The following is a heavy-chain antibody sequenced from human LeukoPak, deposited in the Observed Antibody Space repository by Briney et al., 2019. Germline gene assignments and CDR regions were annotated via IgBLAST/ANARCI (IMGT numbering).Heavy chain of an antibody. D-gene: IGHD3-22*01. CDR1: GYTFTSYY. J-gene: IGHJ4*02. CDR2: INPSGGST. V-gene: IGHV1-46*01. CDR3: ARERGADYYDPYPYFDY. Sequence: ASVKVSCKASGYTFTSYYMHWVGQAPGQGLEWMGIINPSGGSTSYAQKFQGRVTMTRDTSTSTVYMELSSLRSEDTAVYYCARERGADYYDPYPYFDYWGQGTLVTVSS.